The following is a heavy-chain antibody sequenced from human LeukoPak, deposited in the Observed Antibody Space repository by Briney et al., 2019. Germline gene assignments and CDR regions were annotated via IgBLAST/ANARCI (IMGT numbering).Heavy chain of an antibody. V-gene: IGHV3-23*01. CDR1: GFTFSSYA. CDR3: ARGYYDFWNYFDY. CDR2: ISNSGGST. Sequence: HPGGSLRLSCAASGFTFSSYAMSWVRQAPGKGLEWVSAISNSGGSTYYADSVKGRFTISRDNSKNTLYLQMNSLRAEDTAVYYCARGYYDFWNYFDYWGQGTLVTVSS. D-gene: IGHD3-3*01. J-gene: IGHJ4*02.